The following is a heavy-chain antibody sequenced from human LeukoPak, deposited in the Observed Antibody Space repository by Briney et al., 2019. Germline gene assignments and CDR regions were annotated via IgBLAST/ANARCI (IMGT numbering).Heavy chain of an antibody. CDR1: GYTFTSYD. J-gene: IGHJ4*02. CDR2: MNPNNGNT. Sequence: ASVKVSCKASGYTFTSYDINWVRQATGQGLEWMAWMNPNNGNTGNAQKFQGRVTITWDSSINTAYMELSSLRSEDTAVYYCARVGYSNSYDFWGQGTLVTVSS. D-gene: IGHD5-18*01. CDR3: ARVGYSNSYDF. V-gene: IGHV1-8*03.